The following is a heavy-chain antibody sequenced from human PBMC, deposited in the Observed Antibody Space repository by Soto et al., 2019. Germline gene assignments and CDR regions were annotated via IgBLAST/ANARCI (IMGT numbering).Heavy chain of an antibody. CDR2: INPNSGGT. CDR1: GYTFTNYY. J-gene: IGHJ4*02. V-gene: IGHV1-2*04. Sequence: QVQLVQSGAEVKKPGASVKVSCKATGYTFTNYYMHWVRQAPGQGLEWMGWINPNSGGTNYAQKFQGWVTMTRDTSISTAYMELSRLRSNDTAVYYCARSHSNYAPSDCSGQGTLVTVSS. D-gene: IGHD4-4*01. CDR3: ARSHSNYAPSDC.